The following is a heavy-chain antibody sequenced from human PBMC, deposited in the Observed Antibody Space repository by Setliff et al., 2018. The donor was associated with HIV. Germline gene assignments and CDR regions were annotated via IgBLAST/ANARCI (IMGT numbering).Heavy chain of an antibody. Sequence: KTSETLSLTCAVSNYSINSGYYWGWIRQPPGKGLEWIGSIYHSGSTYYNPSLKSRVTISVDTSKNQVSLRLTSVTAADTAVYYCASQSITIFGVVISGFDPWGQGTLVTVSS. V-gene: IGHV4-38-2*01. CDR3: ASQSITIFGVVISGFDP. J-gene: IGHJ5*02. D-gene: IGHD3-3*01. CDR2: IYHSGST. CDR1: NYSINSGYY.